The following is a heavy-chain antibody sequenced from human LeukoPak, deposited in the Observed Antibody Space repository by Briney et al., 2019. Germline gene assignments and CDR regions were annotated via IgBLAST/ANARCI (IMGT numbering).Heavy chain of an antibody. Sequence: PGGSLRLSCAASGFTFDDYAMHRVRQAPGKGLEWVSGISWNSDSIGYVDSVKGRFTISRDNAKNSLYLQMNSLRAEDTALYYCAKGKWYSGTYHFDYWGQGTLVTVSS. V-gene: IGHV3-9*01. CDR3: AKGKWYSGTYHFDY. J-gene: IGHJ4*02. CDR2: ISWNSDSI. D-gene: IGHD1-26*01. CDR1: GFTFDDYA.